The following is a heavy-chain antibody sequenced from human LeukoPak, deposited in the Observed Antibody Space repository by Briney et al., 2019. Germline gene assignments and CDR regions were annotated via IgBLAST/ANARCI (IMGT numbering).Heavy chain of an antibody. D-gene: IGHD4-23*01. CDR1: GYTFTSYA. CDR2: INTNTGNP. J-gene: IGHJ3*02. CDR3: ARERWQFESPDGAFDI. Sequence: ASVKVSCKASGYTFTSYAMNWVRQAPGQGLEWMGWINTNTGNPTYAQGFTGRFVFSLDTSASTAYLQISSLKAEDTAVYYCARERWQFESPDGAFDIWGQGTMVTVSS. V-gene: IGHV7-4-1*02.